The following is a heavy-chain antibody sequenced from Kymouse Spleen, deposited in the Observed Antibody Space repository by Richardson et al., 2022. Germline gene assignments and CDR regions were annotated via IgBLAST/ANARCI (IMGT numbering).Heavy chain of an antibody. Sequence: QVQLQQWGAGLLKPSETLSLTCAVYGGSFSGYYWSWIRQPPGKGLEWIGEINHSGSTNYNPSLKSRVTISVDTSKNQFSLKLSSVTAADTAVYYCARVQLGIEDYWGQGTLVTVSS. CDR3: ARVQLGIEDY. J-gene: IGHJ4*02. CDR2: INHSGST. D-gene: IGHD7-27*02. CDR1: GGSFSGYY. V-gene: IGHV4-34*01.